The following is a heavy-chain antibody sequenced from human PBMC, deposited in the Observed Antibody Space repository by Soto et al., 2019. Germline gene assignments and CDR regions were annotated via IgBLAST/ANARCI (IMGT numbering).Heavy chain of an antibody. Sequence: ASVKVSRKGSGYSMIDYVIVWVRQAPGQGLEWMGWISAYNGDTNYAQKFQGRVTMTTDPSTTTAYMDLRSLRSDDTAVYYCARGPAPRRILDWLSHDYWGQGTLVTVSS. CDR2: ISAYNGDT. J-gene: IGHJ4*02. V-gene: IGHV1-18*01. D-gene: IGHD3-3*01. CDR1: GYSMIDYV. CDR3: ARGPAPRRILDWLSHDY.